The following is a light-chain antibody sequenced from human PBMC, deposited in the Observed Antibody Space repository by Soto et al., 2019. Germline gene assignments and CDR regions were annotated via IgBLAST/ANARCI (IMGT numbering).Light chain of an antibody. CDR3: GSSTGMSTLV. CDR2: EVS. CDR1: RSDFGFYNL. V-gene: IGLV2-14*02. Sequence: QSVLTQPASVSGSPGQSITISCTGTRSDFGFYNLVSWYQQHPAKAPKLLIYEVSKPPSGVSDRFSGSKAGNTASLTISGLQAEDEADYYCGSSTGMSTLVFGRGTKVTVL. J-gene: IGLJ3*02.